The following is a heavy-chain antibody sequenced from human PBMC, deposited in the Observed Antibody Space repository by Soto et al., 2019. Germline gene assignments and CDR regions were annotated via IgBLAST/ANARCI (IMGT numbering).Heavy chain of an antibody. Sequence: QVQLVESGGGVVQPGRSLRLSCAASGFIFSTYAMHWVRQAPGKGLEWVTFISYDGRNKYYADSVKDRFTISRENSKNTRYLLMTSLRPEDTAVYYCAREYDSSGYGYDAFDIWGQGTMVTVSS. V-gene: IGHV3-30*04. J-gene: IGHJ3*02. D-gene: IGHD3-22*01. CDR1: GFIFSTYA. CDR2: ISYDGRNK. CDR3: AREYDSSGYGYDAFDI.